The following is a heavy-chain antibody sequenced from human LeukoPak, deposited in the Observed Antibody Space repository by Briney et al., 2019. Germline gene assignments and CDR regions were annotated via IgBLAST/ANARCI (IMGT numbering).Heavy chain of an antibody. CDR3: ARPDEQQLVRDAFDI. Sequence: GGSLRLSCAASGFTFSSYSMNWVHQAPGKGLEWVSSISSSSYIYYADSVKGRFTISRDNAKNSLYLQMNSLRAEDTAVYYCARPDEQQLVRDAFDIWGQGTMVTVSS. V-gene: IGHV3-21*01. J-gene: IGHJ3*02. CDR1: GFTFSSYS. CDR2: ISSSSYI. D-gene: IGHD6-13*01.